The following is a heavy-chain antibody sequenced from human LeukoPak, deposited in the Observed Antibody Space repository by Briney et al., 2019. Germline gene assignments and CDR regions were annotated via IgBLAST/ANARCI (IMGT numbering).Heavy chain of an antibody. CDR3: ARRGVQGYMDV. V-gene: IGHV3-69-1*01. J-gene: IGHJ6*03. CDR1: GFAVIDHF. D-gene: IGHD1-26*01. Sequence: PGGSLRLSCAASGFAVIDHFMHWVRQAPGEGLQWVSTINGAGVTYYAASVKGRFTISRDRVKNTASLQMNNLRADDTAVYFCARRGVQGYMDVWGKGTTVTVSS. CDR2: INGAGVT.